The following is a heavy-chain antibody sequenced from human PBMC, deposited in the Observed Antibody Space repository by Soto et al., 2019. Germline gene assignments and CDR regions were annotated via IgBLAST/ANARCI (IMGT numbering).Heavy chain of an antibody. CDR1: GFTFSGHW. J-gene: IGHJ3*01. Sequence: PGGALRLSCAASGFTFSGHWMHWVRQVPGKGLVWVSRINTDGGSTSYADSVKGRFTISRDNAKNTLFLQMTGLRVDDTSVYYCAREAAYCSRTSCYRRALDTWGQGTMVTVSS. CDR2: INTDGGST. D-gene: IGHD2-2*01. V-gene: IGHV3-74*01. CDR3: AREAAYCSRTSCYRRALDT.